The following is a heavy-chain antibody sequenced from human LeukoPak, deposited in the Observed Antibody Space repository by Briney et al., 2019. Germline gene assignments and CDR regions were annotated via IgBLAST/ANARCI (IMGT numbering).Heavy chain of an antibody. Sequence: GGSLRLSCAASGFTFSSYAMSWVRQAPGKGLEWVSAISGSGGSTYYADSVKGRFTISRDNPKNTLYLQMNSLRAEDTAVYYCAKDRGSGVLYYYGMDVWGQGTTVTVSS. CDR2: ISGSGGST. D-gene: IGHD6-19*01. J-gene: IGHJ6*02. V-gene: IGHV3-23*01. CDR3: AKDRGSGVLYYYGMDV. CDR1: GFTFSSYA.